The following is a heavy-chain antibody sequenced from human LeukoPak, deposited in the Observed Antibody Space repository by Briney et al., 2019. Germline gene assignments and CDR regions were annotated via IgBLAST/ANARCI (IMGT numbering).Heavy chain of an antibody. CDR3: ARVETTIFGVAFYYYYYGMDV. CDR2: MNPNSGNT. V-gene: IGHV1-8*01. Sequence: ASVKVSCKTSGYTFTSYDINWVRQATGQGLEWMGWMNPNSGNTGYAQKFQGRVTMTRNTSISTAYMELSSLRSEDTAVYYCARVETTIFGVAFYYYYYGMDVWGQGTTVTVSS. CDR1: GYTFTSYD. J-gene: IGHJ6*02. D-gene: IGHD3-3*01.